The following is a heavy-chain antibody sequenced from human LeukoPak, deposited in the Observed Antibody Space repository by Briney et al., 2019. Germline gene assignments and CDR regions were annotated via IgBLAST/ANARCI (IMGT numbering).Heavy chain of an antibody. Sequence: GGSLRLSCAASGFTFSNYAMSRVRQAPGKGLEWVSAISGSGGSTYYADSVKGRFTISRDNSKNTLYLQMNSLRAEDTAVYYCAKGPGIAAAEPKYDPWGQGTLVTVSS. V-gene: IGHV3-23*01. CDR2: ISGSGGST. J-gene: IGHJ5*02. CDR3: AKGPGIAAAEPKYDP. CDR1: GFTFSNYA. D-gene: IGHD6-13*01.